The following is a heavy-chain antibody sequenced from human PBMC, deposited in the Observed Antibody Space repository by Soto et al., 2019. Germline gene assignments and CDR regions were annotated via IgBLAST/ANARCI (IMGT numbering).Heavy chain of an antibody. V-gene: IGHV3-48*01. CDR1: GFTFSTYS. J-gene: IGHJ4*02. CDR3: ARDIARYFDY. D-gene: IGHD2-15*01. Sequence: PGGSLRLSCAASGFTFSTYSMNWVRQAPGKGLEWVSYISSSSSTIFYTDSVKGRFTVSRDNAKDTLYLQMSSLRAEDTAVYYCARDIARYFDYWGQGSLVTVSS. CDR2: ISSSSSTI.